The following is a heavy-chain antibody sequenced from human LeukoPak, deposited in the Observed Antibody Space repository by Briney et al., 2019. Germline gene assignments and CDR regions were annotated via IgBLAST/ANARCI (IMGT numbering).Heavy chain of an antibody. CDR2: IDPSDSYT. D-gene: IGHD6-19*01. J-gene: IGHJ4*02. CDR1: GYSFTSYW. Sequence: GESLRISCKGSGYSFTSYWISWVRQMPGEGLEWMRRIDPSDSYTNYSPSFQGHVTISADKSISTAYLQWSSLKASDTAMYYCARHTLAVAGGEADFDYWGQGTLVTVSS. CDR3: ARHTLAVAGGEADFDY. V-gene: IGHV5-10-1*01.